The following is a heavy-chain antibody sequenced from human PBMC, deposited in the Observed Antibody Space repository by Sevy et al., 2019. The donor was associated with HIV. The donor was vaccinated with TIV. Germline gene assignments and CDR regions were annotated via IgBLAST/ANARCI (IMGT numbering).Heavy chain of an antibody. J-gene: IGHJ4*02. Sequence: SETLSLTCTVSGYSISSGYYWGWIRQSPGKGLEWIGSFYLGGSTYYNPSLKSRLTISPDSSKNQFSLKLNSVTAADTAVYFCVRPVTAVVYYFDYWGQGTLVTVSS. D-gene: IGHD5-18*01. CDR3: VRPVTAVVYYFDY. CDR1: GYSISSGYY. CDR2: FYLGGST. V-gene: IGHV4-38-2*02.